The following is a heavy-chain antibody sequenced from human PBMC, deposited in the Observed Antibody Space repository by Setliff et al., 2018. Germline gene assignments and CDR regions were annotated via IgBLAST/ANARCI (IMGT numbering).Heavy chain of an antibody. Sequence: SETLSLTCTVSGGSIGSHNWVWIRQPAGRGLEWIGRIYTSGTTNYDPSLKSRVTISVDTSKNQFSLKLSSVTAADTAIYYCARGGTYRYFDYWGQGTLVTVSS. CDR2: IYTSGTT. J-gene: IGHJ4*02. CDR1: GGSIGSHN. V-gene: IGHV4-4*07. CDR3: ARGGTYRYFDY.